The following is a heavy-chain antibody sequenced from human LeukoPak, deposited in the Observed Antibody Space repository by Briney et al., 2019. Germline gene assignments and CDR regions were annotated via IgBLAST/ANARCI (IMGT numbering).Heavy chain of an antibody. Sequence: SQTLSLTCAVSGGSISSGGYYWSWIRQPPGKGLEWIGYIYYRVTSDYNPSLKSRVTMSVDMSTSQISLKLSSVTAADTAVYYCARAVGGDGSGSLWGPGTLVTVSS. CDR2: IYYRVTS. V-gene: IGHV4-61*08. D-gene: IGHD3-10*01. J-gene: IGHJ4*02. CDR3: ARAVGGDGSGSL. CDR1: GGSISSGGYY.